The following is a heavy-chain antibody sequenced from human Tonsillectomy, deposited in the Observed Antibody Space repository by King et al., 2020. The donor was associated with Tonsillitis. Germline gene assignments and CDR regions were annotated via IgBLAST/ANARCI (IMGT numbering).Heavy chain of an antibody. V-gene: IGHV3-30*02. CDR3: DRADILTGYRPKYYYYGMDV. CDR2: IRYDGTNE. CDR1: GFTFSNYG. Sequence: VQLVESGGGVVQPGGSLRLSCAASGFTFSNYGMNWVRQAPGKGLEWVAFIRYDGTNEYYADYVKGRFTISRDNSKNTLYLQMNSLRAEDTAVYYCDRADILTGYRPKYYYYGMDVWGQGTTVTVSS. J-gene: IGHJ6*02. D-gene: IGHD3-9*01.